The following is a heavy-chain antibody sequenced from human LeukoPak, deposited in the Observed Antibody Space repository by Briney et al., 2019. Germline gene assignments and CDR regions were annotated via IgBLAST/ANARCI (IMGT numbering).Heavy chain of an antibody. V-gene: IGHV4-34*01. D-gene: IGHD1-1*01. J-gene: IGHJ6*03. CDR3: ARGNSGGAFGDFYYFMDV. CDR2: VNHRGSA. CDR1: GGSLSGYY. Sequence: SETLSLTCAVSGGSLSGYYWSWICQSPGKGLEWIGEVNHRGSAHYNPSLKSRVTISLDTSKNQFSLTMNFVTAADTSMYFCARGNSGGAFGDFYYFMDVWGKGTTVSVSS.